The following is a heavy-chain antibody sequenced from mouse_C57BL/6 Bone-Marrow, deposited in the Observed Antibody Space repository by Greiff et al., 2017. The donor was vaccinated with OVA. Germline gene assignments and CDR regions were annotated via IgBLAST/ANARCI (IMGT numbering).Heavy chain of an antibody. D-gene: IGHD1-1*01. CDR1: GYAFSSSW. CDR2: IYPGDGDT. V-gene: IGHV1-82*01. Sequence: QVQLKESGPELVKPGASVKISCKASGYAFSSSWMNWVKQRPGQGLEWIGRIYPGDGDTNYNGKFKGKATLTADKSSSTAYMQLSSLTSEDSAVYFCARLVATKDYWGQGTTLTVSS. CDR3: ARLVATKDY. J-gene: IGHJ2*01.